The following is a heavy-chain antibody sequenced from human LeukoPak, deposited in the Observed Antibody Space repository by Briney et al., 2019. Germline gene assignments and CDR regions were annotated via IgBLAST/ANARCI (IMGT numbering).Heavy chain of an antibody. V-gene: IGHV1-69*05. CDR2: IIPIFGTA. Sequence: SVMVSCKASGGTFSSYAISWVRQAPGQGLEWMGGIIPIFGTANYAQKFQGRVTITTDESTSTAYMELSSLRSEDTAVYHCASDTAGYCSGGSCYPYYWGQGTLVTVSS. CDR3: ASDTAGYCSGGSCYPYY. J-gene: IGHJ4*02. D-gene: IGHD2-15*01. CDR1: GGTFSSYA.